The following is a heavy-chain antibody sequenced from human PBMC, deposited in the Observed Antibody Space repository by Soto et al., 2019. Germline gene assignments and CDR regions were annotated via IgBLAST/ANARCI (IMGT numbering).Heavy chain of an antibody. V-gene: IGHV4-39*02. J-gene: IGHJ4*02. D-gene: IGHD2-8*01. CDR2: IFYNGNT. CDR3: ARVPLGGLTAIFDN. Sequence: QLQLQESGPGLVKPSETLSLSCTVSGGAVSSSNYYWGWIRQPPGKGLEWIGSIFYNGNTYHNPSLKSRVTISIDTSENQFSLRVRSVIVTDTAVYYCARVPLGGLTAIFDNWGQGALVTVS. CDR1: GGAVSSSNYY.